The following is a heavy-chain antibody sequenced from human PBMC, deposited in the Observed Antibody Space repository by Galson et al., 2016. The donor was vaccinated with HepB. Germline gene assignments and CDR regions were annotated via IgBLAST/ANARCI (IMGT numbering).Heavy chain of an antibody. D-gene: IGHD3-9*01. Sequence: SLRLSCAASGFTLSNHGMHWVRQAPGKGLEWVSVISYDGNTEYYADSVKGRFTISRDTSKSTLFLQMNSLRSEDTAVYYCVAGYLDYWGQGTRVTVSA. CDR1: GFTLSNHG. CDR3: VAGYLDY. J-gene: IGHJ4*02. CDR2: ISYDGNTE. V-gene: IGHV3-30*03.